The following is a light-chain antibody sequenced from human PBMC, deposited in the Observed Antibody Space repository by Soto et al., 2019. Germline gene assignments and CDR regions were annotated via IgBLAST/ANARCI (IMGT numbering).Light chain of an antibody. V-gene: IGKV3-20*01. CDR2: GAS. CDR3: QQYENSPRT. J-gene: IGKJ1*01. CDR1: QSVSSSY. Sequence: EIVLTQSPGTLSLSPGERATLSCGASQSVSSSYIAWYQQKSHPATRLLIFGASTRATGIPARFSGSGSGTDFTLTISSLEPEDFAVYYCQQYENSPRTFGQGTRVDIK.